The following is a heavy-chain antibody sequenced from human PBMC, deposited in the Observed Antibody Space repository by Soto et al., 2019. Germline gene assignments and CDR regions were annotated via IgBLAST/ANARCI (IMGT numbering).Heavy chain of an antibody. CDR1: GGTFSSYA. CDR2: IIPIFGTA. V-gene: IGHV1-69*13. CDR3: APLPPNWFDP. D-gene: IGHD3-10*01. J-gene: IGHJ5*02. Sequence: SVKVSCKASGGTFSSYAISWVRQAPGQGLEWTGGIIPIFGTANYAQKFQGRVTITADESTSTAYMELSSLRSEDTAVYYCAPLPPNWFDPWGQGTLVTVSS.